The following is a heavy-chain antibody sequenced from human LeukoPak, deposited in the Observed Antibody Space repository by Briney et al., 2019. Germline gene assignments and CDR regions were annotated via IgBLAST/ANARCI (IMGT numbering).Heavy chain of an antibody. V-gene: IGHV1-2*02. CDR3: ARDQGRGGLYSSSWHTHDY. CDR2: INPNSGGT. D-gene: IGHD6-13*01. J-gene: IGHJ4*02. CDR1: GYTFTGYY. Sequence: ASVTVSCKASGYTFTGYYMHWVRQAPGQGLEWMGWINPNSGGTNYAQKFQGRVTMTRDTSISTAYMELSRLRSDDTAVYYCARDQGRGGLYSSSWHTHDYWGQGTLVTVSS.